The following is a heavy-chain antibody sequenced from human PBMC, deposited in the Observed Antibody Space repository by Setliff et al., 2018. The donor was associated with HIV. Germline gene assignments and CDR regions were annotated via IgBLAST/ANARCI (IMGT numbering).Heavy chain of an antibody. D-gene: IGHD4-17*01. CDR1: GGSITSGGYY. J-gene: IGHJ3*02. CDR2: IYYTGST. V-gene: IGHV4-31*03. Sequence: SETLSLTCTVSGGSITSGGYYWNWIRQHPGKGLEWIGYIYYTGSTYYNPSLKSRVTISVDTSKNQFSLKLSSVTAADTAVYYCARGGYGGNFDAFDIWGQGTMVTISS. CDR3: ARGGYGGNFDAFDI.